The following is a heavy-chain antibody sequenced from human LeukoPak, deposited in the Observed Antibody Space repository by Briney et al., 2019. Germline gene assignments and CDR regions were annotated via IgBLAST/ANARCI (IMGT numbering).Heavy chain of an antibody. CDR2: ISSSGSTI. Sequence: GGSLRLSCAASGFTFSSYEMNWVRQAPGKGLEWVSYISSSGSTIYYADSVKGRFTISRDNAKNSLYLQMNSLRAEDTAVYYCARAFLYYFDSSGYYRAFDIWGQGTMITVSS. D-gene: IGHD3-22*01. J-gene: IGHJ3*02. CDR3: ARAFLYYFDSSGYYRAFDI. V-gene: IGHV3-48*03. CDR1: GFTFSSYE.